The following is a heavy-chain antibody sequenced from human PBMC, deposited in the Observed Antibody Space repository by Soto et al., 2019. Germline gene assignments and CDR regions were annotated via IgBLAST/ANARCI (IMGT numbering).Heavy chain of an antibody. Sequence: SETLCLTCTFSVGSISSSSYSWGWIRQPPGKGLDSTGSIYYSGSTYYNPSLKSRVTISVDTSKNQFSLKLSSVTAAETAVYYCARRRGLYCSSTSCSTSYYYGMDVRGQGTTVTVSS. CDR3: ARRRGLYCSSTSCSTSYYYGMDV. J-gene: IGHJ6*01. CDR2: IYYSGST. CDR1: VGSISSSSYS. D-gene: IGHD2-2*01. V-gene: IGHV4-39*01.